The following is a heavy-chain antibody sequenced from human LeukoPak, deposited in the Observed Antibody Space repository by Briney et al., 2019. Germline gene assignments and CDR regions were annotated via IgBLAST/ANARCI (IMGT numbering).Heavy chain of an antibody. CDR2: IWHDGTDK. Sequence: PGRSLRLSCAASGFTFSGYGMHWVRQPPGRGLEWVAIIWHDGTDKYYADSVKGRFTISRDNSRNTLYLQMSSLRAEDTAVYYCARHSGYDISFFDYWGQGTLVTVSS. D-gene: IGHD5-12*01. CDR1: GFTFSGYG. J-gene: IGHJ4*02. V-gene: IGHV3-33*01. CDR3: ARHSGYDISFFDY.